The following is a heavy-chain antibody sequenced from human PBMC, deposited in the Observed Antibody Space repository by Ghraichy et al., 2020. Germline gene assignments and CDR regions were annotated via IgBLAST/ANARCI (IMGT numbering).Heavy chain of an antibody. Sequence: GGSLRLSCAASGFTFSSYGMHWVRQAPGKGLEWVAVIWYDGSNKYYADYVKGRFTISRDNSKNTLYLQMNSLRAEDTAVYYCARDPRAPAGLPLGMDVWGQGTTVTVSS. J-gene: IGHJ6*02. D-gene: IGHD6-13*01. CDR3: ARDPRAPAGLPLGMDV. CDR1: GFTFSSYG. V-gene: IGHV3-33*01. CDR2: IWYDGSNK.